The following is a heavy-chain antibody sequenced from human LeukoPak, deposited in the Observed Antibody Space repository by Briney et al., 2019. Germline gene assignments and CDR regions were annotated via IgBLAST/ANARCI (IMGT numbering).Heavy chain of an antibody. CDR3: ARGRVGARNY. D-gene: IGHD1-26*01. Sequence: GGSLRLSCAASGFTFSFYAMSWVRQAPGKGLEWVAGITSSGNTTYYADPVKGRFTISRDNSRNILYLQMNSLRAEDTAVYYCARGRVGARNYWGQGTLVTVSS. J-gene: IGHJ4*02. V-gene: IGHV3-23*01. CDR2: ITSSGNTT. CDR1: GFTFSFYA.